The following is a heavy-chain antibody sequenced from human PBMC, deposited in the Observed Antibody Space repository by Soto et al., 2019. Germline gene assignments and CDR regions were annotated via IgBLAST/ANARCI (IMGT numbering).Heavy chain of an antibody. CDR3: ARGYGRNFDY. V-gene: IGHV4-30-2*01. CDR1: GGSLSSGGYS. Sequence: SETLSLTCAVSGGSLSSGGYSWSWLRQPPGKGLEWIGYIYHSGSTNYNPSLKSRVTISVDTSKNQFSLKLSSVTAADTAVYYCARGYGRNFDYWGQGTLVTVSS. D-gene: IGHD5-18*01. CDR2: IYHSGST. J-gene: IGHJ4*02.